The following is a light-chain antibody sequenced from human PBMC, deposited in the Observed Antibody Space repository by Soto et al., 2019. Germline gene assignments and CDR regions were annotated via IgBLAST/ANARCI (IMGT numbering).Light chain of an antibody. CDR3: SSYTSATTYV. CDR1: SSDVGAYNY. V-gene: IGLV2-14*01. Sequence: QSALTQPASVSGSPGQSITISCTGTSSDVGAYNYASWYQQYPSEAPKVIIYDVSHRPAGVSNRFSGSKSGNTASLTISGLQTQDEADYYCSSYTSATTYVFGTGTKVTVL. J-gene: IGLJ1*01. CDR2: DVS.